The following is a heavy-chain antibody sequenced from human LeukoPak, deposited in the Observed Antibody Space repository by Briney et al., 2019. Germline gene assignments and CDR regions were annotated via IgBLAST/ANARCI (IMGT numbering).Heavy chain of an antibody. CDR1: GFTFNRAA. D-gene: IGHD4-23*01. CDR2: ISGSGGDT. CDR3: AKEGRLTVAAVVVENYFDY. J-gene: IGHJ4*02. Sequence: GGSLRLSCAGSGFTFNRAAMSWVRQAPGKGLEWVSGISGSGGDTCYSDSVKGRFTISRDNAKTTVYLQMNSLRTEDTAEYYCAKEGRLTVAAVVVENYFDYWGQGTPVTVS. V-gene: IGHV3-23*01.